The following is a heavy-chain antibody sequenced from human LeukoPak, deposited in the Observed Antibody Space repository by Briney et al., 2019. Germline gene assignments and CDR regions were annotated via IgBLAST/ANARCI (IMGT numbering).Heavy chain of an antibody. CDR2: INPNSGGT. CDR1: GHTFNGYY. Sequence: ASVKVSCKASGHTFNGYYMLWVRQAPGPGLEWMGWINPNSGGTNYVQKFQGRVTMTRDTSISTAYMELSRLTSDDTAVYYCARDLILFYGSEPYNCFDPWGQGTLVTVSS. CDR3: ARDLILFYGSEPYNCFDP. J-gene: IGHJ5*02. D-gene: IGHD3-10*01. V-gene: IGHV1-2*02.